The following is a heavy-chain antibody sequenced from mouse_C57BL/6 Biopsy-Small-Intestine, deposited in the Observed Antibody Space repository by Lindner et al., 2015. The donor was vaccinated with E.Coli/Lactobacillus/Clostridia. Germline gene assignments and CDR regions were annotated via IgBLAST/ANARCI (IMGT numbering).Heavy chain of an antibody. CDR2: ISSGSSTF. CDR1: GFTFSSYG. V-gene: IGHV5-17*01. J-gene: IGHJ3*01. D-gene: IGHD2-1*01. Sequence: VQLQESGGGLVKPGGSLKLSCAASGFTFSSYGMHWVRQAPEKGLEWVAYISSGSSTFYYAVTVKGRFTISRDNAKNTLFLQMTSLRSEDTAMYYCARGIYYGNWAFASWGQGTLVTVSA. CDR3: ARGIYYGNWAFAS.